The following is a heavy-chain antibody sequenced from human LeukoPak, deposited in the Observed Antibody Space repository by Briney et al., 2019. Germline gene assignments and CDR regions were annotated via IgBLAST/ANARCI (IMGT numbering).Heavy chain of an antibody. CDR2: ISSSGSTF. V-gene: IGHV3-48*03. D-gene: IGHD6-13*01. J-gene: IGHJ4*02. CDR3: ARGDRGSSWYFDY. Sequence: AGSLRLTCAASGCTISSYDMNWVRQAPGKGLEWVSYISSSGSTFYYADSVKGRFTISRDNAKNSLYLQMNSLRAEDTAVYYCARGDRGSSWYFDYWGQGTLVTVSS. CDR1: GCTISSYD.